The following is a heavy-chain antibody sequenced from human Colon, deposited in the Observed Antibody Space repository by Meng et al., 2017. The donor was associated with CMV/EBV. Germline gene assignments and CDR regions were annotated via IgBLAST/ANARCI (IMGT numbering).Heavy chain of an antibody. CDR3: AKDGGGPARSFES. J-gene: IGHJ4*02. Sequence: CSRSGFIFTRRGIGWGRQAPGEGLEWVAFMTYDGTDNKYLGSVDGRSTISRDNSKSTLYLQINSLMHKDSAVYDCAKDGGGPARSFESWGQGTLVTVSS. CDR2: MTYDGTDN. D-gene: IGHD2-2*01. V-gene: IGHV3-30*02. CDR1: GFIFTRRG.